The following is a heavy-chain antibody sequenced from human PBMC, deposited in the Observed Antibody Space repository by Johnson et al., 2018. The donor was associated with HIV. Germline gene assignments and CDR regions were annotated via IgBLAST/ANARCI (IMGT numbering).Heavy chain of an antibody. CDR2: IKQDESEK. V-gene: IGHV3-7*01. CDR3: ARVLGGGITGTTGDAFDI. J-gene: IGHJ3*02. D-gene: IGHD1-7*01. Sequence: VQLVESGGGVVQPGRSLRLSCAASGFTFSSYAMHWVRQAPGKGLEWVANIKQDESEKYYVDSVKGRFSISRDNAKNSLYLQMNSLRAEDTAVYYCARVLGGGITGTTGDAFDIWGQGTMVTVSS. CDR1: GFTFSSYA.